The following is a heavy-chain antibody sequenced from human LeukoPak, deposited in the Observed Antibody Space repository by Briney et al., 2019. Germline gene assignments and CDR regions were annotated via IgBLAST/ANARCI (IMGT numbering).Heavy chain of an antibody. CDR1: GGSFSGYY. CDR3: ARGGYSYGYYYYYYMDV. J-gene: IGHJ6*03. Sequence: SETLSLTCAVYGGSFSGYYWSWIRQPPGKGLEWIGEINHSGSTNYNPSLKSRVTISVDSSKNQFSLKLSSVTAADTAVYYCARGGYSYGYYYYYYMDVWGKGTTVTVSS. CDR2: INHSGST. V-gene: IGHV4-34*01. D-gene: IGHD5-18*01.